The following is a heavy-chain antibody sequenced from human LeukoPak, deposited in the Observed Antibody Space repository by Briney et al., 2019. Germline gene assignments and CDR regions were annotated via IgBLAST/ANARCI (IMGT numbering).Heavy chain of an antibody. Sequence: SETLSLTCAVYDGAFIGYYWTWIRQPPGKGLEWMGELNHSGSTNYNPSLKSRVTISIDTSKNQFSLKLSSVTAADTAVYYCASYGSGTQYIPWHFHHWGQGTLVTVSS. D-gene: IGHD3-10*01. CDR1: DGAFIGYY. CDR2: LNHSGST. V-gene: IGHV4-34*01. CDR3: ASYGSGTQYIPWHFHH. J-gene: IGHJ1*01.